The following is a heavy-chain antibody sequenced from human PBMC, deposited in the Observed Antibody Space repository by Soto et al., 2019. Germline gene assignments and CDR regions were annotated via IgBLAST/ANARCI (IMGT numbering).Heavy chain of an antibody. J-gene: IGHJ4*02. CDR1: VVSISSYY. CDR2: IYYNGRT. CDR3: ARYYCSSGNCYYFDY. D-gene: IGHD6-19*01. V-gene: IGHV4-59*01. Sequence: SETLSLTCTFSVVSISSYYWSCIRHTPGKGLEWLGYIYYNGRTNYNPSLKSRLFFSVDTSKNQFSLHLSSVTAADTAVYYCARYYCSSGNCYYFDYWGQGTLVTVSS.